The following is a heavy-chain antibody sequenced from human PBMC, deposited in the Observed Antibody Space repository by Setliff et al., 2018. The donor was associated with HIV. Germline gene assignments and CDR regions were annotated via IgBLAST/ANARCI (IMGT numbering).Heavy chain of an antibody. J-gene: IGHJ4*02. CDR2: INHSGST. Sequence: KPSETLSLTCAVYGGSFSGYYWNWIRQPPGKGLEWIGEINHSGSTNYNPSLKSRVSISVDTSKNQFSLNLTSVTAADTAVYYCARALGISSDSNRFDYWGQGTLVTVSS. V-gene: IGHV4-34*01. D-gene: IGHD3-22*01. CDR1: GGSFSGYY. CDR3: ARALGISSDSNRFDY.